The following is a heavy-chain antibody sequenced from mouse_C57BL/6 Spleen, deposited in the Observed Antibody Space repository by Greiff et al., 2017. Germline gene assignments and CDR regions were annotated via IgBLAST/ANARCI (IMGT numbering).Heavy chain of an antibody. D-gene: IGHD1-1*01. CDR3: ARVHYYGSSLDY. Sequence: EVHLVESEGGLVQPGSSMKLSCTASGFTFSDYYMAWVRQVPEKGLEWVANINYDGSSTYYLDSLKSRFIISRDNAKNILYLQMSSLKSEDTATYYCARVHYYGSSLDYWGQGTTLTVSS. V-gene: IGHV5-16*01. CDR2: INYDGSST. J-gene: IGHJ2*01. CDR1: GFTFSDYY.